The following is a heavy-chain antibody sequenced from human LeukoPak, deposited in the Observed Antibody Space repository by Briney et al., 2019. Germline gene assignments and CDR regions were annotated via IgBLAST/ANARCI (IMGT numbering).Heavy chain of an antibody. Sequence: PGGSLRLSCAASGFSFTYFGMTWVRQAPGKGLEWVSSISSSGGYKYYADSLRGRFTISRDNARSSMYLQMNSLRAEDTAIYYCAKEADSDGWFGQGLDPWXXGTLVTVSS. CDR1: GFSFTYFG. V-gene: IGHV3-21*01. CDR2: ISSSGGYK. D-gene: IGHD6-19*01. CDR3: AKEADSDGWFGQGLDP. J-gene: IGHJ5*02.